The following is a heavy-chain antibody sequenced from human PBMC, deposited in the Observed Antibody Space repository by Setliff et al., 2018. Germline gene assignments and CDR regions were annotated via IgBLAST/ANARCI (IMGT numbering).Heavy chain of an antibody. Sequence: SETLSLTCAVYGGSFSGYYWSWIRQPPGKGLEWIGEVYHSGNTNYNPSLESRLTMSVDASKNQFSLKLSSVTAADTAVYYCARLLAGTGGFFYYGVDVWGQGTTVTVSS. D-gene: IGHD6-19*01. CDR1: GGSFSGYY. V-gene: IGHV4-34*01. CDR2: VYHSGNT. J-gene: IGHJ6*02. CDR3: ARLLAGTGGFFYYGVDV.